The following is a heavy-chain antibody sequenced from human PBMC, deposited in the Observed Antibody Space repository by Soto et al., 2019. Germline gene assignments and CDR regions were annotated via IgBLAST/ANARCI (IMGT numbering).Heavy chain of an antibody. D-gene: IGHD3-3*01. V-gene: IGHV1-2*02. CDR1: GYTSSDYY. CDR2: INPDTGDT. Sequence: VASVKVSCKASGYTSSDYYIYWLRQAPGQGLECMGWINPDTGDTNYAQKFQGRVTMTRDTSITTAYLELNSLTTDDTALYFCARGGSFLLSPLDPWGQGTLVTVSS. J-gene: IGHJ5*02. CDR3: ARGGSFLLSPLDP.